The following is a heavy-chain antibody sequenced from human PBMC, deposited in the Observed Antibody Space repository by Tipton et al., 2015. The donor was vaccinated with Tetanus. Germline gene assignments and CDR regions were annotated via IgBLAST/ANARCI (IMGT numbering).Heavy chain of an antibody. CDR1: GFTFSNYP. CDR3: ARDRDGGRSFDY. D-gene: IGHD4-23*01. V-gene: IGHV3-64*02. J-gene: IGHJ4*02. Sequence: SLRLSCAASGFTFSNYPMHWVRQAPGKGLEYVSSILGHGRSPFYADSVRGRFTTSRDNSKNMLYLQMDSVRREDMAVYYCARDRDGGRSFDYWGQGTLVTVSS. CDR2: ILGHGRSP.